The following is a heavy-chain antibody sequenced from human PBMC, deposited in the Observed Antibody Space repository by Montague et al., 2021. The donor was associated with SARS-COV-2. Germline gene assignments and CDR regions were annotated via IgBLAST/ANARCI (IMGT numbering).Heavy chain of an antibody. J-gene: IGHJ4*02. D-gene: IGHD3-22*01. CDR1: GGSISSYY. Sequence: SETLSLTCTVSGGSISSYYWNWIRQPPGKGLEWIGFIYYSGRTNYNPSLKSRVTISVDMSKNQFSLQLSSVTAADTAVYYCASGGGSGYRYYFDYWGQGTLVTVSS. V-gene: IGHV4-59*01. CDR3: ASGGGSGYRYYFDY. CDR2: IYYSGRT.